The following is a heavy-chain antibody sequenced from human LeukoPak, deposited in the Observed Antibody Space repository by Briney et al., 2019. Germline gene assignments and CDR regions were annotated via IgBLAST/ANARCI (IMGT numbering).Heavy chain of an antibody. V-gene: IGHV4-59*01. CDR3: ARLRWQLVGPYFDY. Sequence: SSETLSLTCSFSGDSISTYYWSWIRQSPGKGLEWIGHIYSSGNTDYNSSLKSRVTISVDTSKSQFSLRLSSVTATDTAVYYCARLRWQLVGPYFDYWGLGILVTVSS. CDR1: GDSISTYY. J-gene: IGHJ4*02. D-gene: IGHD1-26*01. CDR2: IYSSGNT.